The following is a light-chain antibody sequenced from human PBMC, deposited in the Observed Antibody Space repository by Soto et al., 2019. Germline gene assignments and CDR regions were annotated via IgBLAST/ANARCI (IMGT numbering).Light chain of an antibody. J-gene: IGKJ5*01. Sequence: EIVLTQSPGTLSLSPGERATLSCRASQIVSGKYLAWYQQKPGQAPRLLIFDASNRATGIPARFSGSGSATDFTLTISSLEPEDFAVYYCQHRSIWPVSFGQGTRLE. V-gene: IGKV3-11*01. CDR3: QHRSIWPVS. CDR2: DAS. CDR1: QIVSGKY.